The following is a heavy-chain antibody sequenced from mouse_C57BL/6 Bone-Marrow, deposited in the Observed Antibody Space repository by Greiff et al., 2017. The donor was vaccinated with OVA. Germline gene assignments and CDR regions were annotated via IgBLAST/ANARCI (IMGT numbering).Heavy chain of an antibody. D-gene: IGHD3-1*01. CDR1: GYTFTSYG. J-gene: IGHJ3*01. V-gene: IGHV1-81*01. CDR3: VELAWFAY. Sequence: QVQLQQSGAELARPGASVKLSCKASGYTFTSYGISWVKQRPGLGLEWIGEIYPGSGNTYYNEKFKGKATLTADKSSSTAYMELRSLTSEDSAVCVCVELAWFAYWGQGTLVTVSA. CDR2: IYPGSGNT.